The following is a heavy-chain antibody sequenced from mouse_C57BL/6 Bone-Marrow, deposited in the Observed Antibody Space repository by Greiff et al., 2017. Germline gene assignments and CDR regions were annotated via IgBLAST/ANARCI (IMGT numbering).Heavy chain of an antibody. Sequence: QVQLKQPGAELVKPGASVKLSCKASGYTFTSYWMQWVKQRPGQGLEWIGEIDPSDSYTNYNQKFKGKATLTVDTSSSTAYMQLSSLTSEDSVVYYCARSYYSNPAWFAYWGQGNLVTVSA. D-gene: IGHD2-5*01. CDR3: ARSYYSNPAWFAY. J-gene: IGHJ3*01. CDR2: IDPSDSYT. CDR1: GYTFTSYW. V-gene: IGHV1-50*01.